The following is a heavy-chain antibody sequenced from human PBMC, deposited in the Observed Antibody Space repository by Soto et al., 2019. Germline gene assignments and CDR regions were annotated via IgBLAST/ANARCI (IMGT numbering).Heavy chain of an antibody. V-gene: IGHV1-69*01. CDR2: IIPIFGTA. Sequence: QVQLVQSGAEVKKPGSSVKVSCKASGGTFSSYAISWVRQAPGQGLEWMGGIIPIFGTANYAQQFQGRVTSTADESTSTAYMELSSLRSEDTAVYYFPRENNAYGDYDAFDIWGQGTMVTVSS. D-gene: IGHD4-17*01. CDR3: PRENNAYGDYDAFDI. CDR1: GGTFSSYA. J-gene: IGHJ3*02.